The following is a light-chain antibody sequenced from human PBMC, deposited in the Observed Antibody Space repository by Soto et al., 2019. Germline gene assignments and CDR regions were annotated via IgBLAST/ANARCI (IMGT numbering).Light chain of an antibody. V-gene: IGKV1-5*01. CDR1: QNINNW. CDR3: QQYNLA. CDR2: DAS. Sequence: DIQMTQSPSTLSASVGDRVTITCRASQNINNWLAWYQHKPGKAPKILIYDASTLESGVPSRFSGSGSGTEFTLTISSLQPDDFATYYCQQYNLAVGQGTKVDIK. J-gene: IGKJ1*01.